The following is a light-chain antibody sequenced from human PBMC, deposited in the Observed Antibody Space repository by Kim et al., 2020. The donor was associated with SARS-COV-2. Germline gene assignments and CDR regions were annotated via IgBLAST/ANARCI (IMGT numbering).Light chain of an antibody. J-gene: IGKJ2*01. CDR2: GAS. Sequence: DIQMTQSPSSVSASVGDRVTITCRASQDINNWLAWYQQKPGKAPQLLIYGASSLQSGVPSRFSGSRSGTDFTLIISSLQPEDFAIYSCHRANNILYTSGLGTKLEI. CDR3: HRANNILYT. CDR1: QDINNW. V-gene: IGKV1D-12*01.